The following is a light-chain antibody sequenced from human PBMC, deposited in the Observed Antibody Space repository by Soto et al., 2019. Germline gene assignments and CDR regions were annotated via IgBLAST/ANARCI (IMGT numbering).Light chain of an antibody. CDR3: HQYLDSPNT. J-gene: IGKJ2*01. Sequence: EIVLTQSPDTLSLSPGERATFSCRATQSITNKYVAWYQHKAGQAPRLLIYGASTRATGIPDRFRGSGSGTDFTLSITRLEPEDFAVYYCHQYLDSPNTFGQGTNLEIK. CDR2: GAS. CDR1: QSITNKY. V-gene: IGKV3-20*01.